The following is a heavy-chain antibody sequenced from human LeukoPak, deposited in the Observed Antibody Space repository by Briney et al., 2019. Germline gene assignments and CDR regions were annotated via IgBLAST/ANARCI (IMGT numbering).Heavy chain of an antibody. Sequence: PSQTLSLTCTVSGGSISSGGDCWSWIHQHPGKGLEWIGYIYYSTSTYYNPSLKSRLTISVDTSKNQFSLKLRSVTAADTAVYYCARGPYYYDCSGYSYNNWFDPWGQGTLVTVSS. J-gene: IGHJ5*02. CDR2: IYYSTST. V-gene: IGHV4-31*03. CDR1: GGSISSGGDC. D-gene: IGHD3-22*01. CDR3: ARGPYYYDCSGYSYNNWFDP.